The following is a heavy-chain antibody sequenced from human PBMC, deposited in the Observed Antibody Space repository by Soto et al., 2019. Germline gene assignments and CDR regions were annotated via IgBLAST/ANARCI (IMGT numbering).Heavy chain of an antibody. CDR2: ISESGGST. Sequence: LRLSCAASGFSFSDYAMSWVRQAPGKGLEWVSVISESGGSTHYADSVRGRFTVSRDNSKNSLSLRMNSLRDEDTAVYFYAKRSPYSSGWYSPIFDYWGQGALVTVSS. CDR3: AKRSPYSSGWYSPIFDY. J-gene: IGHJ4*02. V-gene: IGHV3-23*01. CDR1: GFSFSDYA. D-gene: IGHD6-13*01.